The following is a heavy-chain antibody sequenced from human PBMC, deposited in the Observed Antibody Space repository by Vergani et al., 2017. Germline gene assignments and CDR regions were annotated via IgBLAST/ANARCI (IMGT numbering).Heavy chain of an antibody. J-gene: IGHJ4*02. CDR1: GGSISSSSYY. Sequence: QLQLQESGPGLVKPSETLSLTCTVSGGSISSSSYYWGWIRQPPGKGLEWIGSIYYSGSTYYNPSLKSRVTISVDTSKNQFSLKLSSVTAADTAVYYCAREGGDGHGSCFDYWGQGTLVTVSS. CDR3: AREGGDGHGSCFDY. CDR2: IYYSGST. D-gene: IGHD6-13*01. V-gene: IGHV4-39*07.